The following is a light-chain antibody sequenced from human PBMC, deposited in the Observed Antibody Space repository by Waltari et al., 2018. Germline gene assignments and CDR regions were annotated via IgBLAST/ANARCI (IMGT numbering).Light chain of an antibody. J-gene: IGKJ1*01. V-gene: IGKV3-20*01. CDR3: QQYGVLAWT. CDR1: QSVSSRY. Sequence: EIVLTQSPGILSLSPGERATLSCRASQSVSSRYLAWYQQKPGQAPRLLSSGVPTSATGMPDRLSGSESGTDFTLTSNRLEPEDFAVYYCQQYGVLAWTFGQGTKVEIK. CDR2: GVP.